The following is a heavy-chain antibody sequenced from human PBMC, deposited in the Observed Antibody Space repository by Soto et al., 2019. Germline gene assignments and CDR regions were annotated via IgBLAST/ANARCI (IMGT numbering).Heavy chain of an antibody. CDR1: GGSISSSSYY. V-gene: IGHV4-39*01. J-gene: IGHJ6*03. Sequence: SETLSLTCTVSGGSISSSSYYWGWIRQPPGKGLEWIGSIYYSGSTYYNPSLKSRVTISVDTSKNQFSLKLSSVTAADTAVYYCARHHLPGSSYYYYYYMDVWGKGSTVTVSS. CDR2: IYYSGST. CDR3: ARHHLPGSSYYYYYYMDV. D-gene: IGHD6-6*01.